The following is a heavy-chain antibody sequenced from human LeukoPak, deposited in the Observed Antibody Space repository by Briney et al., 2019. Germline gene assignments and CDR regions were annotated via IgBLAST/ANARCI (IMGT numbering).Heavy chain of an antibody. CDR2: IYYSGST. J-gene: IGHJ4*02. V-gene: IGHV4-39*01. CDR1: GGSISSSSYY. D-gene: IGHD6-13*01. CDR3: ARLAAAKVY. Sequence: SETLSLTCTVSGGSISSSSYYWGWIRQPPGKGPEWIGSIYYSGSTYYNPSLKSRVTISVDTSKNQFSLKLSSVTAADTAVYYCARLAAAKVYWGQGTLVTVSS.